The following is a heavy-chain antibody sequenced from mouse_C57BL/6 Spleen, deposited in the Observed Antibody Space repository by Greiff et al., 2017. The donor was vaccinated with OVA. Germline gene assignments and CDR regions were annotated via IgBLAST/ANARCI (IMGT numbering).Heavy chain of an antibody. V-gene: IGHV10-3*01. CDR3: VRDSYYYGSSYWYFDV. D-gene: IGHD1-1*01. CDR1: GFTFNTYA. J-gene: IGHJ1*03. Sequence: VQLVESGGGLVQPKGSLKLSCAASGFTFNTYAMHWVRQAPGQGLEWVARIRSKSSNYATYYADSVKDRFTISRDDSPSMLYLQMNNLKTEDTAMYYCVRDSYYYGSSYWYFDVWGTGTTVTVSS. CDR2: IRSKSSNYAT.